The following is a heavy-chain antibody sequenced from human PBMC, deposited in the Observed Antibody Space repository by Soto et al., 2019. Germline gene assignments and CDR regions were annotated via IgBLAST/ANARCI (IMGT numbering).Heavy chain of an antibody. Sequence: QVQLVESGGGLVKPGGSLRLSCEASGFTFGDYYMTWIRQAPGKGIEWVSFIGNRGTGIYYAVSVKGRFTIFRDNAKNSLYPQRNSLRAEDTAMYYCARDLRAVGMASRFDPWGQGTLVTVSS. V-gene: IGHV3-11*01. CDR1: GFTFGDYY. J-gene: IGHJ5*02. CDR2: IGNRGTGI. CDR3: ARDLRAVGMASRFDP. D-gene: IGHD6-13*01.